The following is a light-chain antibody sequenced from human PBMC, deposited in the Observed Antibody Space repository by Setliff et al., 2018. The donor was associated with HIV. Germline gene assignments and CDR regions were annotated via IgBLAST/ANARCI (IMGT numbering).Light chain of an antibody. V-gene: IGLV3-1*01. CDR3: QAWDSSTAVYV. J-gene: IGLJ1*01. Sequence: ELTQPPSVSVSPGQTASIACSGDKLGDKYACWYQQKPGQSPVLVIYQDNKRPSGIPERFSGSNSGNTATLTISGTQALDEADYYCQAWDSSTAVYVFGTGTKV. CDR2: QDN. CDR1: KLGDKY.